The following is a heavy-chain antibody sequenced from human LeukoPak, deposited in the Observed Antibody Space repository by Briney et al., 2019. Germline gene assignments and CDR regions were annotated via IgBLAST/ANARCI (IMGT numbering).Heavy chain of an antibody. J-gene: IGHJ4*02. CDR3: ARAYYGGNSDYFDY. CDR2: IYYSGST. CDR1: GGSISSGDYY. Sequence: SETLSLTCTVSGGSISSGDYYWSWIRQPPGKGLEWIGYIYYSGSTYYNPSLKSRVTISVDTSKNQFSLKLSSVTAADTAVYYCARAYYGGNSDYFDYWGQGTLVTVSS. V-gene: IGHV4-30-4*01. D-gene: IGHD4-23*01.